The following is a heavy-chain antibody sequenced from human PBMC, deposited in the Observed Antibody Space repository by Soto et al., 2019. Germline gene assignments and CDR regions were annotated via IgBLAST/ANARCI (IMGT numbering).Heavy chain of an antibody. Sequence: SETLSLTCTVSGGSISSYYWSWIRQPPGKGLKWIGYIYYSGSTNYNPSLKSRVTISVDTSKNQFSLKLSSVTAADTALYYCVGGIDTYYFDYWGQGTLVTVPS. D-gene: IGHD3-16*01. CDR3: VGGIDTYYFDY. J-gene: IGHJ4*02. CDR2: IYYSGST. V-gene: IGHV4-59*01. CDR1: GGSISSYY.